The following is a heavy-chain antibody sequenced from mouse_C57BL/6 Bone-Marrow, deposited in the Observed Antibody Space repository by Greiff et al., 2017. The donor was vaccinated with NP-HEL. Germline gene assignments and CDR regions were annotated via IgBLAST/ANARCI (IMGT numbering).Heavy chain of an antibody. CDR3: ARDGDYYGSSFYWYFDV. Sequence: DVMLVESGGGLVQSGRSLRLSCATSGFTFSDFYMEWVRQAPGKGLEWIAASRNKANDYTTEYSASVKGRFIVSRDTSQSILYLQMNALRAEDTAIYYCARDGDYYGSSFYWYFDVWGTGTTVTVSS. J-gene: IGHJ1*03. CDR1: GFTFSDFY. D-gene: IGHD1-1*01. V-gene: IGHV7-1*01. CDR2: SRNKANDYTT.